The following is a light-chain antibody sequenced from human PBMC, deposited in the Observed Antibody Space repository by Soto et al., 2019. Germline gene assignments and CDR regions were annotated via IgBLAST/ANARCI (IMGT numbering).Light chain of an antibody. CDR2: DVN. CDR1: SGDVGAYKY. Sequence: QSALTQPRSVSESPGQSVTISCSGSSGDVGAYKYVSWYQQYPGKAPKLIIYDVNKRPSGVPDRFSGSKSGSTAYLTISGLQAADEADYYCCSFAGAFTWVFGGGTQLTVL. V-gene: IGLV2-11*01. CDR3: CSFAGAFTWV. J-gene: IGLJ3*02.